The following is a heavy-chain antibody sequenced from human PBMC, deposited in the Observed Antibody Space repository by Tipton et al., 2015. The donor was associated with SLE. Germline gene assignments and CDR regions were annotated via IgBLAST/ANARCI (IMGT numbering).Heavy chain of an antibody. Sequence: TLSLTCTVSGGSISSGSHYWSWIRQPAGKGLEWIGRIYTSGSTNYNPSLKSRVTISVDTSKNQFSLKLSSVTAADTAVYYCARDPVAGRGIAYWGQGTLVTGSS. CDR1: GGSISSGSHY. D-gene: IGHD6-19*01. J-gene: IGHJ4*02. CDR2: IYTSGST. CDR3: ARDPVAGRGIAY. V-gene: IGHV4-61*02.